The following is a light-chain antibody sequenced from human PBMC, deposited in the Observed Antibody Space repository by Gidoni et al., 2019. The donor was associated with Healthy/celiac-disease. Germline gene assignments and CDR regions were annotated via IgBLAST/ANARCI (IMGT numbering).Light chain of an antibody. CDR2: DAS. V-gene: IGKV3-11*01. Sequence: EIVLTQSPATLSLSPGERATLSCRASQGVSSYLAWYQQKPGQAPRLLIYDASNRATGIPARFSGSGSGTDFTHTISSLEPEDFAVYYCQQRSNWPITFGQGTRLEIK. CDR1: QGVSSY. J-gene: IGKJ5*01. CDR3: QQRSNWPIT.